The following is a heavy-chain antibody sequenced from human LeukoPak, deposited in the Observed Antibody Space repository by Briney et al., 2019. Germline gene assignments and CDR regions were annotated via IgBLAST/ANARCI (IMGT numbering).Heavy chain of an antibody. D-gene: IGHD6-13*01. Sequence: SETLSLTCNVSGDSITDYYWSWIRQPPGKGLEWIGFIYHSGNTNYDPSLASRVTLSLDTSKTQLSLRLTAVTAADTAVYYCAREEGIAAAGALEYWGQGILVTVSS. J-gene: IGHJ4*02. CDR1: GDSITDYY. CDR2: IYHSGNT. V-gene: IGHV4-59*01. CDR3: AREEGIAAAGALEY.